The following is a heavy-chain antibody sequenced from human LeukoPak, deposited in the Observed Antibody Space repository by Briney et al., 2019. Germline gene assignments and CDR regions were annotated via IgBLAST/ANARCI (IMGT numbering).Heavy chain of an antibody. CDR1: GFTFSSYG. CDR2: IRYDGSNK. D-gene: IGHD4-17*01. V-gene: IGHV3-30*02. Sequence: GLSLTLSCAASGFTFSSYGMHWVRQAPGKGLDWVAFIRYDGSNKYYADSVKGRFTIARDNSKNTLYLQMNSLRAEDTAVYYCATHLDYGDYKYYFDYWGQGTLVTVSS. J-gene: IGHJ4*02. CDR3: ATHLDYGDYKYYFDY.